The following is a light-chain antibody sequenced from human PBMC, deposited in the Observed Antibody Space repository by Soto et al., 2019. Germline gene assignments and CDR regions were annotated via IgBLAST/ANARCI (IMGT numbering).Light chain of an antibody. CDR1: QGIRND. CDR3: LQDYNYPRT. CDR2: AAS. J-gene: IGKJ1*01. Sequence: IQLTQSPSTLSGSVGDRITITCRASQGIRNDLGWYQQKPGKAPKLLIYAASSLQSGVPSRFSGSGSGTDFTLTISSLQPEDFATYYCLQDYNYPRTFGQGTKVDIK. V-gene: IGKV1-6*01.